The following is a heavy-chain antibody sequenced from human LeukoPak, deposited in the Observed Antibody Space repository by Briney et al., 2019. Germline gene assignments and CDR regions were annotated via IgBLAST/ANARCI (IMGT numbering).Heavy chain of an antibody. J-gene: IGHJ5*02. D-gene: IGHD2-2*01. CDR2: IYYSGST. V-gene: IGHV4-31*03. CDR3: ARDGCSSTSCLSTWFDP. CDR1: GGSISIGGYY. Sequence: SETLSLTCTVSGGSISIGGYYWSWIRQHPGKGLEWIGYIYYSGSTYYNPSLKSRVTISVDTSKNQFSLKLSSVTAADTAVYYCARDGCSSTSCLSTWFDPWGQGTLVTVSS.